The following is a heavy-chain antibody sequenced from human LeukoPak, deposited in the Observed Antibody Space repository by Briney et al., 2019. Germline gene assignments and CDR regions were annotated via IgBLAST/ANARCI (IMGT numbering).Heavy chain of an antibody. Sequence: GGSLRLSCAASGFTFSSYWMSWVRQAPGKGLEWVANIKQDGSEKYYVDSVKGRFTISRDNAKNSLYLQMDSLTAEDTAFYYCARDPGTIFDVLNFHFDVWGQGTLVTVSS. CDR3: ARDPGTIFDVLNFHFDV. CDR2: IKQDGSEK. CDR1: GFTFSSYW. J-gene: IGHJ4*02. D-gene: IGHD3-3*01. V-gene: IGHV3-7*01.